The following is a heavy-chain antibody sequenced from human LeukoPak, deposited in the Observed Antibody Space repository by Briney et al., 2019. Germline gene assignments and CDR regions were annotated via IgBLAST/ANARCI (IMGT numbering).Heavy chain of an antibody. CDR3: ARGNLRGVRGPILGCYFDY. D-gene: IGHD3-10*01. Sequence: SETLSLTCTVSGYSISSGYYWGWIRQPPGKGLGWIGSIYHSGSTYYNPSLKSRVTISVDTSKNQFSLKLSSVTAADTAVYYCARGNLRGVRGPILGCYFDYWGQGTLVTVSS. J-gene: IGHJ4*02. CDR1: GYSISSGYY. CDR2: IYHSGST. V-gene: IGHV4-38-2*02.